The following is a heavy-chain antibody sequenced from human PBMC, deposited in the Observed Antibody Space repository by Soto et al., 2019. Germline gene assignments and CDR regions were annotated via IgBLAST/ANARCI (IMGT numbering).Heavy chain of an antibody. CDR1: CESGNSGAHY. V-gene: IGHV4-61*08. J-gene: IGHJ4*02. CDR2: ISSSGTK. Sequence: SETISFRCIVSCESGNSGAHYWSWIRQSPGTGPEWIGYISSSGTKTYSPSLRSRIIISSDTSRNLFSLRLTSVNAADTAVYYWARCNEHYLDSQGQRTLVTVSS. CDR3: ARCNEHYLDS.